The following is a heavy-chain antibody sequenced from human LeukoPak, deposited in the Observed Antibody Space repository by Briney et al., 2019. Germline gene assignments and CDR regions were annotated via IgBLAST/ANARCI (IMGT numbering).Heavy chain of an antibody. J-gene: IGHJ4*02. CDR2: IYYSGST. V-gene: IGHV4-59*08. CDR1: GGSLSRYY. CDR3: ARQRLLWFGESNSGFDY. D-gene: IGHD3-10*01. Sequence: PSETLSLTCTVSGGSLSRYYWNWIRQPPGKGLEWIGYIYYSGSTDYNPSLKSRVSMSVDTSKNQFSLKLSSVTATDTAVYYCARQRLLWFGESNSGFDYWGQGTLVTVSS.